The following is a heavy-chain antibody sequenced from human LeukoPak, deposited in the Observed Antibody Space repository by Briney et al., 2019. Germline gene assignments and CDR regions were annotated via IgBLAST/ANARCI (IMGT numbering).Heavy chain of an antibody. V-gene: IGHV1-2*02. Sequence: SVKVSCKASGYTFTGYYMHWVRQAPGQGLEWMGWINPNSGGTNYAQKFQGRVTMTRDTSISTAYMELSRLRSDDTAVYYCARDQRRDYGDYGGIDYWGQGTLVTVSS. CDR1: GYTFTGYY. CDR2: INPNSGGT. CDR3: ARDQRRDYGDYGGIDY. J-gene: IGHJ4*02. D-gene: IGHD4-17*01.